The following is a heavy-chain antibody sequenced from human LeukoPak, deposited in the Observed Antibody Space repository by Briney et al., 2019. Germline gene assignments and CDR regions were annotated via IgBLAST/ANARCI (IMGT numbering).Heavy chain of an antibody. CDR3: AKDQKKQQLVPYYFDY. V-gene: IGHV3-23*01. D-gene: IGHD6-13*01. Sequence: GGSLRLSCAASGFTFSSYAMSWVRQAPGKGLEWASAISGSGGSTYYADSVKGRFTISRDNSKNTLYLQMNSLRAEDTAVYYCAKDQKKQQLVPYYFDYWGQGTLVTVSS. CDR1: GFTFSSYA. J-gene: IGHJ4*02. CDR2: ISGSGGST.